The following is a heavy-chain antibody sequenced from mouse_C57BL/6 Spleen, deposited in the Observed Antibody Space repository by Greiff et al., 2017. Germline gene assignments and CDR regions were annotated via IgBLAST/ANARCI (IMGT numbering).Heavy chain of an antibody. D-gene: IGHD1-1*02. J-gene: IGHJ4*01. V-gene: IGHV5-16*01. CDR1: GFTFSDYY. Sequence: EVQWVESEGGLVQPGSSMKLSCTASGFTFSDYYMAWVRQVPEKGLEWVANINYDGSSTYYLDSLKSRFIISRDNAKNILYLQMSSLKSEDTATYYCARVLLLLDYWGQGTSVTVCS. CDR2: INYDGSST. CDR3: ARVLLLLDY.